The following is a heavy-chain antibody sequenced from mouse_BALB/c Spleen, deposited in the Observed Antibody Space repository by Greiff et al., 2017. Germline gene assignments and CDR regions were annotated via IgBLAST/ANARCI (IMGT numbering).Heavy chain of an antibody. CDR3: ARGYGSSYAMDY. Sequence: EVQLVESGPSLVKPSQTLSLTCSVTGDSITSGYWNWIRKFPGNKLEYMGYISYSGSTYYNPSLKSRISITRDTSKNQYYLQLNSVTTEDTATYYCARGYGSSYAMDYWGQGTSVTVSS. D-gene: IGHD1-1*01. V-gene: IGHV3-8*02. J-gene: IGHJ4*01. CDR1: GDSITSGY. CDR2: ISYSGST.